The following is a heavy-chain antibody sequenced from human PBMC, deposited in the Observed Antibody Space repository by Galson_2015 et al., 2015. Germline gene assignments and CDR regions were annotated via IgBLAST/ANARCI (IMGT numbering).Heavy chain of an antibody. V-gene: IGHV3-53*01. CDR2: IYSGGTT. CDR3: AKLGGDSSPYGMDV. CDR1: GFTVTSDY. D-gene: IGHD3-16*01. Sequence: SLRLSCAASGFTVTSDYMSWVRQTPGKGLEWVSVIYSGGTTDYADSVRGRFTISRDNSKNTLYLQMNSPRAEDTAIYYCAKLGGDSSPYGMDVWGQGTAVTVSS. J-gene: IGHJ6*02.